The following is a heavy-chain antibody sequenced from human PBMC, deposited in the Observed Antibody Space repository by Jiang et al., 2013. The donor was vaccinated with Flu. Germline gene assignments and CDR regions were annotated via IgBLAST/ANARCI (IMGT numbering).Heavy chain of an antibody. CDR1: SGSISRNY. J-gene: IGHJ3*01. Sequence: GLVKPSETLSLTCTVSSGSISRNYWSWIRQPPGKGLEWIGYVFYTGRTKYNPSLESRVSISMDTSKNQFSLRLRSATAADTAAYYCARVRLYGAGPVGAFDVWGQGRM. V-gene: IGHV4-59*01. D-gene: IGHD2-8*01. CDR2: VFYTGRT. CDR3: ARVRLYGAGPVGAFDV.